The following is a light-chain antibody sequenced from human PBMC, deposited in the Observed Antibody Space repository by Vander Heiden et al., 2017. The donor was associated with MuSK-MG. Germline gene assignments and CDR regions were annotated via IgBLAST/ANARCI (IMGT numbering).Light chain of an antibody. CDR3: QQDDTYRT. CDR2: KAS. V-gene: IGKV1-5*03. J-gene: IGKJ1*01. Sequence: DIQMTQSPSTLSASVGDRVTITCRASQSISSWLAWYQQKPGKAPKLLIYKASSLYSGVPSRFSGSGSGTEFTLTISSLQPDDFATYSCQQDDTYRTSGQGTKVEIK. CDR1: QSISSW.